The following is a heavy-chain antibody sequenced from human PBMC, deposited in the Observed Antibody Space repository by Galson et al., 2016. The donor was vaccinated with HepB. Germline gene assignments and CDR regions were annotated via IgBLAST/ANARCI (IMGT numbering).Heavy chain of an antibody. CDR3: AKDPPVTADPNDAFDV. CDR2: ISATGSRI. D-gene: IGHD4-17*01. J-gene: IGHJ3*01. CDR1: GFTFSEFA. V-gene: IGHV3-23*01. Sequence: SLRLSCAASGFTFSEFAISWVRQAPGKGLEWVSGISATGSRIYSADSVKGRFTISRDNSNNTLYLQMHSLRSEDTAVYYCAKDPPVTADPNDAFDVWGQGTKVTVSS.